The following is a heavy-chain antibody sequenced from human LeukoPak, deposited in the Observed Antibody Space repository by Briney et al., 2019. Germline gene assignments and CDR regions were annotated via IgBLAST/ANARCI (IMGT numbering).Heavy chain of an antibody. CDR2: INAGNGNT. CDR1: GFTFTNHA. V-gene: IGHV1-3*01. CDR3: ARGIWNSGSYSPYYFDY. J-gene: IGHJ4*02. Sequence: KPGASVKVSCKASGFTFTNHALQWVRQAPGQRLEWMGWINAGNGNTKYSQQFQGRVTITRDTSATTTYIELSSLRSEDTAVYYCARGIWNSGSYSPYYFDYWGQGTLVTVSS. D-gene: IGHD6-19*01.